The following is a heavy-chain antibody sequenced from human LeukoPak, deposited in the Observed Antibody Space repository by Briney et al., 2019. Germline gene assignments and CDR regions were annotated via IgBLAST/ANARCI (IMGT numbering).Heavy chain of an antibody. J-gene: IGHJ6*03. Sequence: GGSLRLSCAASGFTFSSYWMHWVRQAPGKGLVWVSRINGDGSSTTYADSVKGRFTISRDNSKNTLYLQMNSLRAEDTAVYYCARDSSSWYYYYYMDVWGKGTTVTVSS. V-gene: IGHV3-74*01. D-gene: IGHD6-13*01. CDR1: GFTFSSYW. CDR2: INGDGSST. CDR3: ARDSSSWYYYYYMDV.